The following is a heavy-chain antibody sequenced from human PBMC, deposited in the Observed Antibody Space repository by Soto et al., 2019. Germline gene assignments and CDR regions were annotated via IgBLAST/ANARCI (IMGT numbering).Heavy chain of an antibody. CDR1: GFTFNMYW. D-gene: IGHD4-17*01. CDR2: INQDGSEK. CDR3: TRGGDYGGRQDAFDI. V-gene: IGHV3-7*03. J-gene: IGHJ3*02. Sequence: EVQLVESGGGVIQPGGSLRLSCTASGFTFNMYWMHWVRQVAGKGLEWVADINQDGSEKYHVDSVKGRFTISRDNPKNSLYLQMNSLRAEDTAIYYCTRGGDYGGRQDAFDIWGQGTMVTVSS.